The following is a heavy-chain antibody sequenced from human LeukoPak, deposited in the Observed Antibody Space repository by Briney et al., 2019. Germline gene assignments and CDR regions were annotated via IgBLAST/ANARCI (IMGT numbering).Heavy chain of an antibody. Sequence: SETLSLTCAVSGDSISSDYWSWVRQPPGKGLEWIGYIYYTGSTNYNPSLKSRVTISVDTSKNQFSLKLSSVTAADTAVYYCARHRGYSYGYFDYWGQGTLVTVSS. V-gene: IGHV4-59*08. J-gene: IGHJ4*02. D-gene: IGHD5-18*01. CDR2: IYYTGST. CDR3: ARHRGYSYGYFDY. CDR1: GDSISSDY.